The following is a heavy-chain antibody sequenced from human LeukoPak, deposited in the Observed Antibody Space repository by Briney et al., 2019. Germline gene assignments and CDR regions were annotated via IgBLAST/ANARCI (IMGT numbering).Heavy chain of an antibody. J-gene: IGHJ3*02. Sequence: SETLSLTCTVSGGSISSGDYYWSWIRQPPGKGLEWIGYIYYSGSTYYNPPLKSRVTISVDTSKNQFSLKLSSVTAADTAVYYCARITDRTIFGEIMHGFDIWGQGTPVTVSS. CDR1: GGSISSGDYY. CDR3: ARITDRTIFGEIMHGFDI. D-gene: IGHD3-3*01. V-gene: IGHV4-30-4*01. CDR2: IYYSGST.